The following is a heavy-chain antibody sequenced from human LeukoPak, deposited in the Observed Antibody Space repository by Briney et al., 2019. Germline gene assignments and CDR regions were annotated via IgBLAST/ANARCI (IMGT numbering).Heavy chain of an antibody. CDR2: IYYSGST. CDR1: GGSTSSYY. D-gene: IGHD3-22*01. J-gene: IGHJ2*01. CDR3: ARVPPYYYDSSGYNPEPRYWYFDL. V-gene: IGHV4-59*01. Sequence: SETLSLTCTVSGGSTSSYYWSWIRQPPGKGLEWIGYIYYSGSTNYDPSLKSRVTISVDTSKNQFSLKLSSVTAADTAVYYCARVPPYYYDSSGYNPEPRYWYFDLWGRGTLVTVSS.